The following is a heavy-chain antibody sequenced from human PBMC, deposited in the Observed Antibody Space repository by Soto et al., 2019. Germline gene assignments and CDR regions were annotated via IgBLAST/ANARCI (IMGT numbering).Heavy chain of an antibody. CDR1: GFTFSGYG. V-gene: IGHV3-33*01. Sequence: QVQLAESGGGVVQPGRSLRLSCVASGFTFSGYGMHWVRQAPGKGLEWVSVLWYDGSNKYYADSVKGRFTISRDESGNTLYLQMTRLRAEDTAVYFCARNREYSGSGGFYYGMDVWGQGTTVTVSS. D-gene: IGHD5-12*01. CDR3: ARNREYSGSGGFYYGMDV. J-gene: IGHJ6*02. CDR2: LWYDGSNK.